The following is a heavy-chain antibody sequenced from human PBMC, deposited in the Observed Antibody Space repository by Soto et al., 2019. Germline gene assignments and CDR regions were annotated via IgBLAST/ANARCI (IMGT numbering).Heavy chain of an antibody. D-gene: IGHD5-18*01. V-gene: IGHV3-30-3*01. CDR3: ARDSRAGERYSYGPDY. CDR1: GFTFSSYA. J-gene: IGHJ4*02. Sequence: QVQLVESGGGVVQPGRSLRLSCAASGFTFSSYAMHWVRQAPGKGLEWVAVISYDGSNKYYAASVKGRFTISRDNSKNTLYLQMNSLRAEDTAVYYCARDSRAGERYSYGPDYWGQGTLVTVSS. CDR2: ISYDGSNK.